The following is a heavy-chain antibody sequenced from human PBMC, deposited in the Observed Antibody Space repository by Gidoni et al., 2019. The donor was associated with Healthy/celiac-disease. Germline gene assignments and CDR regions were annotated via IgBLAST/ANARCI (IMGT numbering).Heavy chain of an antibody. CDR3: ARIYASSTSWYYYYYGMDV. Sequence: QVTLKESGPVLVKPTETLTLTCTVSGFSLSNARMGVSWIRQPPGKALEWLAHIFSNDEKSYSTSLKSRLTISKDTSKSQVVLTMTNMDPVDTATYYCARIYASSTSWYYYYYGMDVWGQGTTVTVSS. CDR2: IFSNDEK. J-gene: IGHJ6*02. V-gene: IGHV2-26*01. CDR1: GFSLSNARMG. D-gene: IGHD2-2*01.